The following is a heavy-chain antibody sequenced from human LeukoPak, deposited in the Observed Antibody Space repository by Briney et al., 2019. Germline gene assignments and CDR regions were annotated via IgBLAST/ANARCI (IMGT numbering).Heavy chain of an antibody. CDR1: GGSIRSHENY. CDR2: IYHSGST. J-gene: IGHJ5*02. D-gene: IGHD3-9*01. Sequence: SETLSLTCTVSGGSIRSHENYWSWIRQHPGKGLEWIGYIYHSGSTYYNPSLKSRVTISVDTSRSQFSLKLSSVTAADTAVYYCARAHNYDSLTGYYVDPWGQGTLVTVSS. V-gene: IGHV4-31*03. CDR3: ARAHNYDSLTGYYVDP.